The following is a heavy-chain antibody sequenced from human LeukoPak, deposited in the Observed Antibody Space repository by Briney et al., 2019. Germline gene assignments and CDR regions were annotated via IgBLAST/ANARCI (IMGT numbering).Heavy chain of an antibody. CDR2: INADGTMT. CDR1: GFTFSGFY. D-gene: IGHD2-15*01. J-gene: IGHJ4*02. V-gene: IGHV3-74*01. Sequence: PGGSLRLSCAASGFTFSGFYMHWARQAPGKGLVWVSHINADGTMTGYADSVKGRFTISRDNAKNTLYLQMHSLRIDDTAVYYCGGGGPPFAFDSCGQGTLVTVSS. CDR3: GGGGPPFAFDS.